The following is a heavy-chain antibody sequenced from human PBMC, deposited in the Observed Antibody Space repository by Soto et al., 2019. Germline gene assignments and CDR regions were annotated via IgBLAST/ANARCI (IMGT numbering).Heavy chain of an antibody. J-gene: IGHJ3*02. D-gene: IGHD4-4*01. CDR3: ARDSNYVGAFDI. CDR1: GFTVSSNY. CDR2: IYSGGST. V-gene: IGHV3-66*01. Sequence: GGSPRLSCAASGFTVSSNYMSWVRQAPGKGLEWVSVIYSGGSTYYADSVKGRFTISRDNSKNTLYLQMNSLRAEDTALYYCARDSNYVGAFDIWGQGTMVTVSS.